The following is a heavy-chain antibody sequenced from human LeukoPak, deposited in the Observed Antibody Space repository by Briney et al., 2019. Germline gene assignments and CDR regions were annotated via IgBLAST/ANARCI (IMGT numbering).Heavy chain of an antibody. D-gene: IGHD2-2*01. CDR2: ISSSGSTI. V-gene: IGHV3-48*04. J-gene: IGHJ4*02. Sequence: GESLKISCAASGFTFSSYSMNWVRQAPGKGLEWVSYISSSGSTIYYADSVKGRFTISRDNAKNSLYLQMNSLRAEDTAVYYCARVRSAAMLDYWGQGTLVTVSS. CDR1: GFTFSSYS. CDR3: ARVRSAAMLDY.